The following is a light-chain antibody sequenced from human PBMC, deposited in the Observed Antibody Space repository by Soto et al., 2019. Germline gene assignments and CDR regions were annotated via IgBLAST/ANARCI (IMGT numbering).Light chain of an antibody. V-gene: IGLV2-14*01. CDR1: SSDVGGYNY. CDR2: DVS. CDR3: SSYTSSSTPYVV. J-gene: IGLJ2*01. Sequence: QSVLTQPASVSGSPGQSITISCTGTSSDVGGYNYVSWYQQHPGKAPKLMIYDVSNRPSGVSNRFSGYKSGNTDSLTISGLQAEDEVDYYCSSYTSSSTPYVVFGGGTKLTVL.